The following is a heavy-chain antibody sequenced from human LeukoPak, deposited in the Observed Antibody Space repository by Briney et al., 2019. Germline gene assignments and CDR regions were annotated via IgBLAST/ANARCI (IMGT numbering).Heavy chain of an antibody. V-gene: IGHV4-34*01. CDR1: GGSFSGYY. D-gene: IGHD5-18*01. CDR2: INHSGST. CDR3: ARLGQLWSLDY. J-gene: IGHJ4*02. Sequence: SETLSLTCAVYGGSFSGYYWSWIRQPPGKGLEWIGEINHSGSTNYNPSLKSRVTISVDTSKNQFSLKLSSVTAADTAVYYCARLGQLWSLDYWGQGTLVTVSS.